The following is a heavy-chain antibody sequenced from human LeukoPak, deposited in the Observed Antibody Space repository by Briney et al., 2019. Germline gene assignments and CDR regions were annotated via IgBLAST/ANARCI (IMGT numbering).Heavy chain of an antibody. CDR3: ARDRPMIVVVPSSDY. CDR2: ISAYNGNT. Sequence: ASVKVSCKASGYTFTSYGISWVRQAPGQGLEWMGWISAYNGNTNYAQKLQGRVTMTTDTSTSTAYMELRSLRSDDTAVYYCARDRPMIVVVPSSDYWGQGTLVTVSS. D-gene: IGHD3-22*01. CDR1: GYTFTSYG. J-gene: IGHJ4*02. V-gene: IGHV1-18*01.